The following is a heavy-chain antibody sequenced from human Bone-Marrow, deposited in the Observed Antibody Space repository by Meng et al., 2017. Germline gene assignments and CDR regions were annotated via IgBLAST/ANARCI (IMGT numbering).Heavy chain of an antibody. V-gene: IGHV3-74*01. Sequence: LVESGGCLVQPGGSLRLSCIASEFTFSIFWMHWVRQAPGKGPMWVSRINPDGTITDYADSVKGRFTISRDNAKNTLYLQMNSLRAEDSAVYYCARFTPFDYWGPGTLVTVSS. J-gene: IGHJ4*02. CDR1: EFTFSIFW. CDR2: INPDGTIT. CDR3: ARFTPFDY.